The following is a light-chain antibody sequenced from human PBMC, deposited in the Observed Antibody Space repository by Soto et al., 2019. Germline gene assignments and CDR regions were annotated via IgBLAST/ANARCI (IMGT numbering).Light chain of an antibody. Sequence: QSALTQPPSASGSPGQSVTISCTGTSSDVGGYNYVSWYQQHPGKAPKLVIFDVTNRPSGVPDRFSGSKSGNTASLTVSGLQAEDEADYYCSSYAGRGTLVFGGGTKVTVL. CDR3: SSYAGRGTLV. V-gene: IGLV2-8*01. J-gene: IGLJ2*01. CDR2: DVT. CDR1: SSDVGGYNY.